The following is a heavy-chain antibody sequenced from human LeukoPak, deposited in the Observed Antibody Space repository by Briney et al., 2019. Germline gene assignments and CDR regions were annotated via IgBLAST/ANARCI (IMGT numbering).Heavy chain of an antibody. CDR2: ICYSGST. D-gene: IGHD7-27*01. J-gene: IGHJ4*02. CDR1: GGSISSYY. Sequence: SETLSLTCTVSGGSISSYYWSWIRQPPGKGLEWIGYICYSGSTNYNPSLKSRVTISVDTSKNQFSLKLSSVTAADTAVYYCARDSNWGSPSYFDYWGQGTLVTVSS. V-gene: IGHV4-59*01. CDR3: ARDSNWGSPSYFDY.